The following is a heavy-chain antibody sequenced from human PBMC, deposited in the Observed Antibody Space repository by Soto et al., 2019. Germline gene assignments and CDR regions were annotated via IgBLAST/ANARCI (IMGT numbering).Heavy chain of an antibody. CDR2: IYYSGST. CDR3: ARYDGYNFRWFDP. J-gene: IGHJ5*02. CDR1: GGSISSYY. V-gene: IGHV4-59*01. Sequence: SETLSLTCTVSGGSISSYYWSWIRQPPGKGLEWIGYIYYSGSTNYNPSLKSRVTISVDTSKNQFSLKLSSVTAADTAVYYCARYDGYNFRWFDPWGQGTLVAVSS. D-gene: IGHD5-12*01.